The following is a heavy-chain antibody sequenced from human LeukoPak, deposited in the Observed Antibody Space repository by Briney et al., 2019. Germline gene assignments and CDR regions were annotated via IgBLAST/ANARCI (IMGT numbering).Heavy chain of an antibody. V-gene: IGHV3-23*01. CDR2: ISGSGGST. Sequence: GGSLRLSCAASGFTFSSYAMSWVRQAPGKGLEWVSAISGSGGSTYYADSVKGRFTISRDNSKNTLYLQMNSLRAEDTAVYYCATTMVRGVIATRSTIDYWGQGTLVTVSS. J-gene: IGHJ4*02. D-gene: IGHD3-10*01. CDR1: GFTFSSYA. CDR3: ATTMVRGVIATRSTIDY.